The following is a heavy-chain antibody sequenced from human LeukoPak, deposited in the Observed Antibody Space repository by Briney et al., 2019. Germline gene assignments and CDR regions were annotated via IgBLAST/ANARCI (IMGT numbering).Heavy chain of an antibody. Sequence: PGGSLRLSCAASGFTFDDDGMSWVRQAPGKGLEWVSGINWNGGSTGYADSVKGRFTISRDNAKNSLYLQMNSLRDEDTALYYCARRGYCTSTRCYYIDHWGQGTLVTVSS. CDR2: INWNGGST. V-gene: IGHV3-20*04. CDR3: ARRGYCTSTRCYYIDH. D-gene: IGHD2-2*01. CDR1: GFTFDDDG. J-gene: IGHJ4*02.